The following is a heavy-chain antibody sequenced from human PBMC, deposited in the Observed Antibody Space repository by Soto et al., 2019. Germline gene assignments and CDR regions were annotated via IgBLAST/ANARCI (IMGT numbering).Heavy chain of an antibody. CDR1: GGSISSGGYY. J-gene: IGHJ3*02. CDR3: ARGRQQLVNHEVFDI. V-gene: IGHV4-31*03. Sequence: PSETLSLTCTVSGGSISSGGYYWSWIRQHPGKGLEWIGSIYYSGSTYYNPSLKSRVTISVDTSKNQFPLKLSSVNAADPAVSNCARGRQQLVNHEVFDIWAKGTMVTVSS. D-gene: IGHD6-13*01. CDR2: IYYSGST.